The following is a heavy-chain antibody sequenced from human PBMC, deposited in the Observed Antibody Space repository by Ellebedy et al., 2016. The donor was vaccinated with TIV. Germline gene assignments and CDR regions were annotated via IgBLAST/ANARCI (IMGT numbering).Heavy chain of an antibody. CDR1: GFTFKNYA. CDR2: ISYDGDNK. V-gene: IGHV3-30-3*01. Sequence: GGSLRLSXAASGFTFKNYALHWVRQSPGKELEWVALISYDGDNKFYADSVKGRFTISSDNAKNTLYLQMDTLRGEDTAVYYCARDVYSRGDYWGQGTLVTVSS. J-gene: IGHJ4*02. CDR3: ARDVYSRGDY. D-gene: IGHD6-13*01.